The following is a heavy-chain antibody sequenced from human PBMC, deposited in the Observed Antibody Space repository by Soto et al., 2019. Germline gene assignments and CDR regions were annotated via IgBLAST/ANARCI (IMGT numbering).Heavy chain of an antibody. V-gene: IGHV1-18*01. CDR2: ISAYNGNT. J-gene: IGHJ5*02. D-gene: IGHD1-1*01. CDR3: ARVVVRELGYNWNDGGWFDP. Sequence: QVQLVQSGAEVKKPGASVKVSCKASGYTFTSYGISWVRQAPGQGLEWMGWISAYNGNTNYAQKLQGRVTMTTDTSTSKAYMEVKSLRSDDTAVYYCARVVVRELGYNWNDGGWFDPWGEGTLGTVSS. CDR1: GYTFTSYG.